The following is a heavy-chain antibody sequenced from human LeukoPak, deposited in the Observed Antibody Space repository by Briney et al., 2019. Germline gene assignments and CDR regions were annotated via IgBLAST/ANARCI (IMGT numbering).Heavy chain of an antibody. CDR3: ARHRFTAGSGNDY. J-gene: IGHJ4*02. D-gene: IGHD3-10*01. V-gene: IGHV4-59*08. CDR2: IYYSGST. Sequence: SETLSLTCTASGGSISSYYWSWIRQPPGKGLEWIGYIYYSGSTNYNPSLKSRVTISVDTSKNQFSLKLSSVTAADTAVYYCARHRFTAGSGNDYWGQGTLVTVSS. CDR1: GGSISSYY.